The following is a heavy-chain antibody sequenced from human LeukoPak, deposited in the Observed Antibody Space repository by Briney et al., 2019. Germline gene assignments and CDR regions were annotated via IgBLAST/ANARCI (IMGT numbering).Heavy chain of an antibody. Sequence: GGSLRLSCAASELTVSSNYMSWVRQAPGKGLEWVSVIYSGGSTYYADSVKGRLTISRDNSKNTLYLQMNSLRAEDTAVYYCARVVPVRPMVGGYFDYWGQGTLVTVSS. CDR1: ELTVSSNY. CDR3: ARVVPVRPMVGGYFDY. J-gene: IGHJ4*02. D-gene: IGHD4/OR15-4a*01. CDR2: IYSGGST. V-gene: IGHV3-66*01.